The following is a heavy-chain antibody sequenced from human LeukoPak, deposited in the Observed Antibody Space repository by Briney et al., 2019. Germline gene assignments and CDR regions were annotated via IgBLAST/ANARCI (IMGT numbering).Heavy chain of an antibody. CDR2: INQDGSEK. D-gene: IGHD4-23*01. CDR1: GFTFSDYY. CDR3: AREVTPYY. Sequence: GGSLRLSCGASGFTFSDYYMTWVRQPPGKGLEWVANINQDGSEKYYVDSVKGRFTISRDNAKNSLFLQMNSLRAGDTAVYYCAREVTPYYWGQGALVTVSS. V-gene: IGHV3-7*01. J-gene: IGHJ4*02.